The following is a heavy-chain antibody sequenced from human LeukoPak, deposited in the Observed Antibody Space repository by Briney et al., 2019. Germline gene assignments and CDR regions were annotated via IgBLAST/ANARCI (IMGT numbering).Heavy chain of an antibody. CDR1: GFSFSSHI. J-gene: IGHJ4*02. CDR3: AKLVGATPAFDY. Sequence: GGSLRLSCALSGFSFSSHIMHGVRQAPGKGLEWVSYISRSSTTIHYADSVKGRFTLSRDNAKNSVLLKINSLSVEDRAVYYCAKLVGATPAFDYWGQGALVTVSS. D-gene: IGHD1-26*01. CDR2: ISRSSTTI. V-gene: IGHV3-48*01.